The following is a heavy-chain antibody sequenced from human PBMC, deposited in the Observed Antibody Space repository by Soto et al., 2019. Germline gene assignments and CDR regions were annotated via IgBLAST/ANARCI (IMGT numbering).Heavy chain of an antibody. CDR1: GDTFTSYA. Sequence: ASVKASSEAPGDTFTSYAMHWVRQATGQRLEWMGWIIPINGKTNYAQKFQGRVTITTDTSTSTAYMELSSLRSEDTAVYYCARDSGVAGNDAFDIRGQGTMVTVSS. CDR3: ARDSGVAGNDAFDI. D-gene: IGHD6-19*01. V-gene: IGHV1-3*01. J-gene: IGHJ3*02. CDR2: IIPINGKT.